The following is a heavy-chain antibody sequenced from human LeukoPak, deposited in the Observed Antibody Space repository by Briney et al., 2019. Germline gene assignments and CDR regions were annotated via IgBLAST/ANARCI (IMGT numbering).Heavy chain of an antibody. CDR2: ISYDGSNK. CDR1: GFTFSNYG. J-gene: IGHJ6*02. V-gene: IGHV3-30*18. CDR3: AKDWVPAANPNYYYYGMDV. Sequence: GGSLRLSCAASGFTFSNYGMHWVRQAPGKGLEWVAVISYDGSNKYYADSVKGRFTISRDNSKNTLYLQMNSLRAEDTVVYYCAKDWVPAANPNYYYYGMDVWGQGTTVTVSS. D-gene: IGHD2-2*01.